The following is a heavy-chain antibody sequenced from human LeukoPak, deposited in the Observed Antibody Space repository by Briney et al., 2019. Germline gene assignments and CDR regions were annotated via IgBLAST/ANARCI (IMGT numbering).Heavy chain of an antibody. V-gene: IGHV1-3*01. J-gene: IGHJ6*02. D-gene: IGHD2-21*02. Sequence: GASVKVSCKASGYTFTSYAMHWVRQAPGQRLEWMGWINAGNGNTKYSQKFQGRVTITADESTSTAYMELSSLRSEDTAVYYCAREVVTDDYYYYYGMDVWGQGTTVTVSS. CDR1: GYTFTSYA. CDR2: INAGNGNT. CDR3: AREVVTDDYYYYYGMDV.